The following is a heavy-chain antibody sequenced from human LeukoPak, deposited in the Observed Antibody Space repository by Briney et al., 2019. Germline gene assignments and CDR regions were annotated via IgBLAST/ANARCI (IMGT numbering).Heavy chain of an antibody. J-gene: IGHJ4*02. Sequence: PGGSLRLSCAASGFTFDDYAMHWVRQAPGKGLEWVSGIRWNSGSIGYVDSVKGRFAISRDNAKNSLYLQMNCLRAEDMALYYCARGHYDFWSGDFDYWGQGTLVTVSS. D-gene: IGHD3-3*01. CDR3: ARGHYDFWSGDFDY. CDR1: GFTFDDYA. CDR2: IRWNSGSI. V-gene: IGHV3-9*03.